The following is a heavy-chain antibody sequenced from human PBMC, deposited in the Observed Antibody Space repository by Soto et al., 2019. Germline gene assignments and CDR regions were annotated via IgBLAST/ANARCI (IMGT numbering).Heavy chain of an antibody. D-gene: IGHD3-10*01. V-gene: IGHV4-59*06. CDR2: IYYSGST. J-gene: IGHJ4*02. CDR1: GGSISSYY. CDR3: ASSGSGSYSSGYYFDY. Sequence: SETLSLTCTVSGGSISSYYWSWIRQPPGKGLEWIGYIYYSGSTYYNPSLKSRVTISVDTSKNQFSLKLSSVTAADTAVYYCASSGSGSYSSGYYFDYWGQGTLVTVSS.